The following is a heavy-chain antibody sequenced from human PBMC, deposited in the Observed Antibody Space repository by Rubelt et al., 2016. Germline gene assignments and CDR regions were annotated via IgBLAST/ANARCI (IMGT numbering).Heavy chain of an antibody. V-gene: IGHV3-33*08. CDR2: IWQAGRHK. CDR3: IREISH. J-gene: IGHJ4*02. D-gene: IGHD2/OR15-2a*01. Sequence: VQLVESGGGLVQPGGSLKLSCAASGFTFTNYGFHWVSKAPGKWLERGAVIWQAGRHKYYANSVKGRLTFSRDNSKNTLYLQMTSLRAEDTAVYYCIREISHWGQGTLVTVSS. CDR1: GFTFTNYG.